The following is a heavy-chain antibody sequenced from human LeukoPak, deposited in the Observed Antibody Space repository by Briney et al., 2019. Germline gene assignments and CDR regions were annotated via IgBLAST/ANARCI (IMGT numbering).Heavy chain of an antibody. J-gene: IGHJ4*02. D-gene: IGHD6-19*01. CDR2: ISASGGST. Sequence: GGSLRLSCAASGFTFSSYAMSWVRQAPGKGLEWVSGISASGGSTYYADSVKGRFTVSRDNSKNTLWLQMNSLRAEDTAVYHCAKHLTAHGSGWLDYWGQGTLVTVSS. V-gene: IGHV3-23*01. CDR3: AKHLTAHGSGWLDY. CDR1: GFTFSSYA.